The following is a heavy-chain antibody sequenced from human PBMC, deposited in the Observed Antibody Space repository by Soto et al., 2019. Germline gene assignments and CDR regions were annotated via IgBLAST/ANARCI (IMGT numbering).Heavy chain of an antibody. V-gene: IGHV4-39*01. CDR2: IYYSGTT. Sequence: SETLSLTCTVSSASISSSSYTWGWIRQPPGKGLEWIGSIYYSGTTYYNLSLNSRVTVSVDTSKNQFSLKVTSVTAADTAVYYCARLHGYCISSSCHGHYAMDGWGQGTTVTVSS. D-gene: IGHD2-2*01. J-gene: IGHJ6*02. CDR3: ARLHGYCISSSCHGHYAMDG. CDR1: SASISSSSYT.